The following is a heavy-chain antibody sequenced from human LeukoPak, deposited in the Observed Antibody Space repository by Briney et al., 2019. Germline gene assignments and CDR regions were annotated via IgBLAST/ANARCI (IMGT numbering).Heavy chain of an antibody. J-gene: IGHJ4*02. CDR2: IYSDGTT. CDR3: ARDTRSYDTSGYYYFDY. V-gene: IGHV4-59*01. D-gene: IGHD3-22*01. CDR1: GASTTSYY. Sequence: SETLSLTRSVSGASTTSYYWNWIRQAPGKGLEWIGYIYSDGTTSYSPSLRSRVTISIDTSRNQFSLKLSSVTAADAAVYYCARDTRSYDTSGYYYFDYWGQGALATVSS.